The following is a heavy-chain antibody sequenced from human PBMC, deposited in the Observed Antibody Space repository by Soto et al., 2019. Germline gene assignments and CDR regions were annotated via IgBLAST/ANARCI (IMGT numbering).Heavy chain of an antibody. CDR3: AKDNFGLYGSGSYYDY. D-gene: IGHD3-10*01. CDR1: GLTFSSFG. Sequence: GSLRLSCAASGLTFSSFGMHWVRQAPGKGLEWVAVISYDGSNKYYADSVKGRFTISRDNSKNTLYLQMNSLRAEDTAVYYCAKDNFGLYGSGSYYDYWGQGTLVTVSS. CDR2: ISYDGSNK. V-gene: IGHV3-30*18. J-gene: IGHJ4*02.